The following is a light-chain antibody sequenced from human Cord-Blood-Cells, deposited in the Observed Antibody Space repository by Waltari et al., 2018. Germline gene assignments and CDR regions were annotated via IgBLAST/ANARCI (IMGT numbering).Light chain of an antibody. Sequence: QSALTQPASVSGSPGQSITISCTGTSSDVGSYNLVAWYQQHRGKAPKLMISEGSKRSSGVYDRLSGSKSGNTASLTISGLQAEDEADYYCCSYAGSSTFVFGGGTKLTVL. CDR2: EGS. V-gene: IGLV2-23*03. CDR1: SSDVGSYNL. J-gene: IGLJ2*01. CDR3: CSYAGSSTFV.